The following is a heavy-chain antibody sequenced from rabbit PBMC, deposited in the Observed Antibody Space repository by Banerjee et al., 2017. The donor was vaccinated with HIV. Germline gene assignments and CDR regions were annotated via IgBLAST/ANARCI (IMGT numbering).Heavy chain of an antibody. CDR2: IDAGSSDNN. CDR3: ARDYAGSSNFDL. CDR1: GFSFSSSYY. D-gene: IGHD8-1*01. V-gene: IGHV1S40*01. Sequence: QSLEESGGDLVKPGASLTLTCTASGFSFSSSYYIHWVRQAPGKGLEWIACIDAGSSDNNYYASWAKGRFTISKTSSTTVTLQMTSLTAADTATYFCARDYAGSSNFDLWGPGTLVTVS. J-gene: IGHJ4*01.